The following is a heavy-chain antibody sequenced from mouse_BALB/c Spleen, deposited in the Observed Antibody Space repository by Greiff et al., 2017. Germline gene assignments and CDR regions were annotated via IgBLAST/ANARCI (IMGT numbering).Heavy chain of an antibody. CDR1: GYSITSDYA. CDR3: ASNWDYAMDY. Sequence: EVKLVESGPGLVKPSQSLSLTCTVTGYSITSDYAWNWIRQFPGNKLEWMGYISYSGSTSYNPSLKSRISITRDTSKNQFFLQLNSVTTEDTATYYGASNWDYAMDYWGQGTSVTVSS. V-gene: IGHV3-2*02. J-gene: IGHJ4*01. CDR2: ISYSGST. D-gene: IGHD4-1*01.